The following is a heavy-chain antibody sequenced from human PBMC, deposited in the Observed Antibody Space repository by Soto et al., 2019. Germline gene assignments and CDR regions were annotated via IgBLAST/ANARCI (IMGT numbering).Heavy chain of an antibody. CDR2: ISAYNGNT. CDR3: ASIWSTGALFDP. V-gene: IGHV1-18*01. Sequence: ASVKVSCKASGYTFTSYGISWVRQAPGQGLEWMGWISAYNGNTNYAQKLQGRVTMTTDTSTSTAYMELRSLRSEDTAVYYCASIWSTGALFDPWGQGTLVTVSS. J-gene: IGHJ5*02. CDR1: GYTFTSYG. D-gene: IGHD3-10*01.